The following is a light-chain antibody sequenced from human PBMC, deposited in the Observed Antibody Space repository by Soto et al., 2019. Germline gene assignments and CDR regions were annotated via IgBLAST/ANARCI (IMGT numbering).Light chain of an antibody. V-gene: IGKV3-20*01. CDR3: QQYGSSIT. Sequence: DIVLTQSPVTLSLSPGEGATLSCRASQSVSSSYLAWYQQKPGQAPRLLIYGASSRATGIPDRFSGSGSGTDFTLTISRLEPEDFAVYYCQQYGSSITFGQGTRLEIK. CDR1: QSVSSSY. J-gene: IGKJ5*01. CDR2: GAS.